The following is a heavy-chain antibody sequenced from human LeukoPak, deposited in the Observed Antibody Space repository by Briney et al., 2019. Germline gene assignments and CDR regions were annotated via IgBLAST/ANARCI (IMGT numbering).Heavy chain of an antibody. CDR2: ISAYNGNT. CDR1: GYTFTSYG. V-gene: IGHV1-18*01. J-gene: IGHJ6*02. D-gene: IGHD3-9*01. Sequence: GASVKVSCKASGYTFTSYGISWVRQAPGQGLEWMGWISAYNGNTNYAQKLQARVTMTTDTSTSTAYMELRSLRSDDTAVYYCARDRLSLRFDWLLSYYYYYGMDVWGQGTTVTVSS. CDR3: ARDRLSLRFDWLLSYYYYYGMDV.